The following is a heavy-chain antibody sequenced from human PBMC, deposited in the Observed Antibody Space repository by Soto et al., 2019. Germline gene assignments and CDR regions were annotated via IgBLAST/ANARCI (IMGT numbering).Heavy chain of an antibody. D-gene: IGHD3-16*01. V-gene: IGHV1-8*01. Sequence: QVQLVQSGAEVTKPGASVKVSCKASGFAFTTYDFHWVRQATGEGLEWMAWMNPNTGNTGNAQKFQGRVSVTRNTSISTVYMEIITLRSEDTAVYYCARVGGGHRGRYDNWGQGTLVTVSS. CDR2: MNPNTGNT. CDR1: GFAFTTYD. J-gene: IGHJ4*02. CDR3: ARVGGGHRGRYDN.